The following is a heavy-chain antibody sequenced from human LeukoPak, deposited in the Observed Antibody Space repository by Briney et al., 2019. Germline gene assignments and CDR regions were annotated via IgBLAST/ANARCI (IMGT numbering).Heavy chain of an antibody. CDR3: ARDRVARSWYYFDY. J-gene: IGHJ4*02. Sequence: PGGSLRLSCAASGFTFSSYGMHWVRQAPGKGLEWVAVISYDGSNIYYADSVKGRFTISRDNSKNTLYLQMNSLRAEDTAVYYCARDRVARSWYYFDYWGQGTLVTVSS. V-gene: IGHV3-30*03. D-gene: IGHD6-13*01. CDR1: GFTFSSYG. CDR2: ISYDGSNI.